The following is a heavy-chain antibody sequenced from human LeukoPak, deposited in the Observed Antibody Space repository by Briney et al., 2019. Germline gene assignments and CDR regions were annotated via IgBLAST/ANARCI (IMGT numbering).Heavy chain of an antibody. CDR2: IYHSGST. D-gene: IGHD3-3*01. V-gene: IGHV4-38-2*02. CDR1: GYSISSGYY. J-gene: IGHJ5*02. Sequence: SETLSLTCTVSGYSISSGYYWGWIRQPPGKGLEWIGSIYHSGSTYYNPSLKSRVTISVDTSKNQFSLKLSSVTAADTAVYYCARHDFWSGYSGWFDPWGQGTLVTVSS. CDR3: ARHDFWSGYSGWFDP.